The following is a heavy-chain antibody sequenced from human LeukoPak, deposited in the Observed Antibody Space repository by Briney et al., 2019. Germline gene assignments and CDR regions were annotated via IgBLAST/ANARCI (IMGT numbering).Heavy chain of an antibody. CDR1: GFTFSSYG. V-gene: IGHV3-30*18. J-gene: IGHJ4*02. D-gene: IGHD6-19*01. Sequence: WGSLRLSCAASGFTFSSYGMHWVRQAPGKGPEWVAVISYDGSNKYYADSVKGRFTISRDNSKNTLYLQMNSLRAEDTAVYYCAKDRIDRAVAGTFDYWGQGTLVTVSS. CDR3: AKDRIDRAVAGTFDY. CDR2: ISYDGSNK.